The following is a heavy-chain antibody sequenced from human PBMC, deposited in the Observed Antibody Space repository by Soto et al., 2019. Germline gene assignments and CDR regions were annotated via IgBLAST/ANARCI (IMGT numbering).Heavy chain of an antibody. Sequence: ASVKVSCKASGYTFTSSDIYWVRQATGQGLEWMGWMNSNTGNSGYAQKSQGRVIVASDTAIYSVHMGLTSIRSENTAVYYCARRAATNVANGFGAVNYYFDSWVQGRLVNV. CDR3: ARRAATNVANGFGAVNYYFDS. V-gene: IGHV1-8*01. J-gene: IGHJ4*02. CDR2: MNSNTGNS. CDR1: GYTFTSSD. D-gene: IGHD3-3*01.